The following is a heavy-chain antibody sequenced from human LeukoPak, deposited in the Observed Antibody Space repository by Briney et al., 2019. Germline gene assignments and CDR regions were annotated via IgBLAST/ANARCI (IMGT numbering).Heavy chain of an antibody. J-gene: IGHJ4*02. CDR3: ARDLKGSRAQFDY. D-gene: IGHD1-26*01. V-gene: IGHV3-7*01. CDR1: GFTFSTYW. CDR2: IKEDGSEK. Sequence: GGSLRLSCVASGFTFSTYWMSWVRQVPGKGLEWVANIKEDGSEKYYVDSVKGRFTISRDNAKNSLYLQMNSLRAEDTAVYYCARDLKGSRAQFDYWGQGTLVTVSS.